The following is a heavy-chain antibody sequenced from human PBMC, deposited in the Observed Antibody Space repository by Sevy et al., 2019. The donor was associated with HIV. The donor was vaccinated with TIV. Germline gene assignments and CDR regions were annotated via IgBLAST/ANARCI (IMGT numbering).Heavy chain of an antibody. CDR3: AKAPPGIAVAGNAVHYFDY. J-gene: IGHJ4*02. CDR1: GFTFSSYA. D-gene: IGHD6-19*01. Sequence: GGSLRLSCAASGFTFSSYAMSWVRQAPGKGLEWVSAISGSGGSTYYADSVKGRFTISRDNSKNTLYLQMNSLRAEDTAVYYCAKAPPGIAVAGNAVHYFDYWGQGTLVTVSS. CDR2: ISGSGGST. V-gene: IGHV3-23*01.